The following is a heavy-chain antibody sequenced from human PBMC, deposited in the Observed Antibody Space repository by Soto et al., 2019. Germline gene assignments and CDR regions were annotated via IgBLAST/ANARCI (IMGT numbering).Heavy chain of an antibody. CDR3: ARLVVVSPVANA. Sequence: PSXNLSLPWTVSGGSINTNNYYWGCVRQPPGKGLEWIGSVFYNGTTYYSPSLKSRVTISLAPSRTQFSLKLESVTAADTAVYFCARLVVVSPVANAWGQGTLVTVSS. D-gene: IGHD2-15*01. J-gene: IGHJ5*02. V-gene: IGHV4-39*01. CDR2: VFYNGTT. CDR1: GGSINTNNYY.